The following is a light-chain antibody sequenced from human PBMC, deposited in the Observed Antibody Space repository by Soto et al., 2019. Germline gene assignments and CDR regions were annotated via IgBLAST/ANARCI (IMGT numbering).Light chain of an antibody. V-gene: IGLV2-11*01. CDR3: CSYAGSYIYV. J-gene: IGLJ1*01. CDR2: DVT. Sequence: QSALTKPXXVSXSPGQXXAXXXXXXXXXXXGYNYVSWYQQHPDKAPKVMIYDVTKRPSGVPDRFSGSKSGNTASLTISGLQAEDEADYYCCSYAGSYIYVFGTG. CDR1: XXXXXGYNY.